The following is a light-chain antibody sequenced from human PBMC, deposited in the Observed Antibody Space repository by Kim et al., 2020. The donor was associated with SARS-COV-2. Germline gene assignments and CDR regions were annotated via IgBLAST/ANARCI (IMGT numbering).Light chain of an antibody. J-gene: IGKJ5*01. CDR1: QSVSSY. CDR2: DAS. Sequence: EIVLTQSPATLSLSPGERATLSCRASQSVSSYVAWYQQKPGQAPRLLIYDASNRATGIPARFSGSGSGTDFTLTISSLEPEDFAVYYCQQRSNGGITFGQGTRLEIK. V-gene: IGKV3-11*01. CDR3: QQRSNGGIT.